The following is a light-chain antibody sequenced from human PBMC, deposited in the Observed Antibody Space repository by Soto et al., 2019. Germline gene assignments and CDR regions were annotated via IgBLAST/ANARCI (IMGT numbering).Light chain of an antibody. CDR1: NSDVGNYNL. CDR3: CSYAGNTTVK. CDR2: ADS. V-gene: IGLV2-23*02. J-gene: IGLJ2*01. Sequence: QSVLTQPASVSGSPGQRITISCAGTNSDVGNYNLVSWYQHHPGKAPRLIIYADSKRPSGVSDRFSGSKSGSTASLTISGLQPEDESDYYCCSYAGNTTVKFGGGTKLTVL.